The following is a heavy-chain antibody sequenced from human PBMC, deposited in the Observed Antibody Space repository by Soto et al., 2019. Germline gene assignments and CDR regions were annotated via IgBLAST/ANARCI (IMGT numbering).Heavy chain of an antibody. CDR3: ARGAPYYYDSSAPALDY. CDR2: IYYSGST. CDR1: GGSVSSGSYY. J-gene: IGHJ4*02. V-gene: IGHV4-61*01. Sequence: ASETLSLTCTVSGGSVSSGSYYWSWIRQPPGKGLEWIGYIYYSGSTNYNPSLKSRVTISVDTSKNQFSLKLSSVTAADTAVYYCARGAPYYYDSSAPALDYWGQGTLVTVSS. D-gene: IGHD3-22*01.